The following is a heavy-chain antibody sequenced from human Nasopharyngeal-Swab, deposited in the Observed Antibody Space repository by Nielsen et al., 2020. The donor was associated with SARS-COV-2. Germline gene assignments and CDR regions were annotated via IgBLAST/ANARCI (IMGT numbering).Heavy chain of an antibody. D-gene: IGHD3-22*01. Sequence: WIRQPPGKGLEWIGSIYYSGSTYYNPPLKSRVTISVDTSKNQFSLKRSSVTAADTAVYYCARPGYDSSGYTSYFDYWGQGTLVTVSS. V-gene: IGHV4-39*01. J-gene: IGHJ4*02. CDR2: IYYSGST. CDR3: ARPGYDSSGYTSYFDY.